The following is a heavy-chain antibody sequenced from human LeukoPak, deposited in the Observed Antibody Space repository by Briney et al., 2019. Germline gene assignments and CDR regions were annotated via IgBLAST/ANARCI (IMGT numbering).Heavy chain of an antibody. CDR2: ITDSGGST. Sequence: GGSLRLSCAASGFTFSTYAMTWVRQAPGRGLEWVSVITDSGGSTFYADSVKGRFTISRDNSKNTLYLQMNSLRAEDTAVYYCANLYGDSSNGMDVWGQGTTVTVSS. CDR3: ANLYGDSSNGMDV. D-gene: IGHD4-17*01. CDR1: GFTFSTYA. V-gene: IGHV3-23*01. J-gene: IGHJ6*02.